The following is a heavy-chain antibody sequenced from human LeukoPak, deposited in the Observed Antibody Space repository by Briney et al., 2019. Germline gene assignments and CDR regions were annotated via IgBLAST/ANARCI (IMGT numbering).Heavy chain of an antibody. Sequence: GGSLRLSCAASGFTFSSYAMSWVRQAPGKGLEWVSAISGSGGSTYYADSVKGRFTISRDNSKNTLYLQMNSLRAEDTAVYYCAKDRYGILWFGELSDYWGQGTLVTVSS. D-gene: IGHD3-10*01. CDR3: AKDRYGILWFGELSDY. CDR2: ISGSGGST. V-gene: IGHV3-23*01. J-gene: IGHJ4*02. CDR1: GFTFSSYA.